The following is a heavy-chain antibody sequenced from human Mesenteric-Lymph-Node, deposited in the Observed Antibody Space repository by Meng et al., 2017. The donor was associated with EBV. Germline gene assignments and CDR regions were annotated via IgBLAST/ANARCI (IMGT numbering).Heavy chain of an antibody. V-gene: IGHV4-34*01. Sequence: VQLQQWGAGLLQPSETLSLPCAVYGESFSGFYWSWVRQAPGKGLEWIGEMNNGGTSNYNPSLESRVTISVDPSKNQFSLNLRSVTAADTAVYYCARVKPSIWFGELFYYFDYWGPGILVTVSS. CDR1: GESFSGFY. D-gene: IGHD3-10*01. CDR2: MNNGGTS. CDR3: ARVKPSIWFGELFYYFDY. J-gene: IGHJ4*02.